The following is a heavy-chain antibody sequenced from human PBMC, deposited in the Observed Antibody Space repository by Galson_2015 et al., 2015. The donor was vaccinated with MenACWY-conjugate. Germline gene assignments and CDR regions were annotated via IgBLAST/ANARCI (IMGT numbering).Heavy chain of an antibody. CDR2: INPDGSET. J-gene: IGHJ6*02. CDR1: GFTFSSYW. Sequence: SLRLSCAASGFTFSSYWMSWVRQAPGKGLEWVANINPDGSETYYVDSMKGRFTISRDNAKNALYLQMNSLRAEDTAVYYCARLPAASEIRFFYGMDCCGRATAGTVSS. D-gene: IGHD5-24*01. V-gene: IGHV3-7*03. CDR3: ARLPAASEIRFFYGMDC.